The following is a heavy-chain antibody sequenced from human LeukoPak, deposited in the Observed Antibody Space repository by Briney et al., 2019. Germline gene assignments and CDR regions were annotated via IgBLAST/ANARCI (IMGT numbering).Heavy chain of an antibody. CDR3: ASTGIQLWNYAFDI. J-gene: IGHJ3*02. V-gene: IGHV4-59*08. CDR1: GGSISSYY. CDR2: IYYSGST. D-gene: IGHD5-18*01. Sequence: SETLSLTCTVSGGSISSYYWSWIRQPPGKGRGGIGYIYYSGSTNYNPSLKSRVTISVETSKNQFSLKLSSVTAADRAVYYCASTGIQLWNYAFDIWGQGTMVTVSS.